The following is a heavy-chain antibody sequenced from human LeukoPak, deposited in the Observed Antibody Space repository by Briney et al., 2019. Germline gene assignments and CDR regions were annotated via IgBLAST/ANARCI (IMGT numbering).Heavy chain of an antibody. CDR2: IYYSGST. J-gene: IGHJ2*01. CDR3: ARDRRIAAAGRGWYFDL. Sequence: SETLSLTCTVSGGSISSYYWSWIRQPPGKGLEWIGYIYYSGSTNYNPSLKSRVTISVDTSKNQFSLKLSSVTAADTAVYYCARDRRIAAAGRGWYFDLWGRGTLVTVSS. D-gene: IGHD6-13*01. V-gene: IGHV4-59*01. CDR1: GGSISSYY.